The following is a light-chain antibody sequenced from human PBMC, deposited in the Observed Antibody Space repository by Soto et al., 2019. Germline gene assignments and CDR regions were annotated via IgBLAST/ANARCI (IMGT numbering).Light chain of an antibody. Sequence: EIVLTQSPGPLSLSPGERATLSCMASQSVSSSYLAWYQQKPGQAPRLLIYGASSRATGIPDRFSGSGSGTDFTLTISRLEPEDFAVYYCQQYGSSPITFGQVSRLEI. J-gene: IGKJ5*01. CDR1: QSVSSSY. V-gene: IGKV3-20*01. CDR2: GAS. CDR3: QQYGSSPIT.